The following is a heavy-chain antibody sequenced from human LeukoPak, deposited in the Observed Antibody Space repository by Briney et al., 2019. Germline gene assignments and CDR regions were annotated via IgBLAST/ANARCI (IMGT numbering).Heavy chain of an antibody. CDR1: GFTFSSYA. J-gene: IGHJ5*02. V-gene: IGHV3-23*01. Sequence: PGGSLRLSCAASGFTFSSYAMSWVRQAPGKGLEWVSAISGSGGSTYYADSVKGRFTISRDNSKNTLYLQMNSLRAEDTAVYYCAKVVTTPLTTPVLLWFGDLYWFDPWGQGTLVTVSS. CDR2: ISGSGGST. D-gene: IGHD3-10*01. CDR3: AKVVTTPLTTPVLLWFGDLYWFDP.